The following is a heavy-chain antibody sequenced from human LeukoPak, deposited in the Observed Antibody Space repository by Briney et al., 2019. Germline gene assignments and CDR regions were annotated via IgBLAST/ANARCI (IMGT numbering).Heavy chain of an antibody. CDR2: INDRGIT. CDR1: GGPFSGYF. V-gene: IGHV4-34*01. D-gene: IGHD4-23*01. J-gene: IGHJ4*02. Sequence: SETLSLTCAVSGGPFSGYFWNWIRQPPGKPLEWIGEINDRGITNYNPSFKSRVTISVDTSRNQFSLKLTSVTAADTAVYYCARDPTTVVTVPYYFDDWGQGTLVTVSS. CDR3: ARDPTTVVTVPYYFDD.